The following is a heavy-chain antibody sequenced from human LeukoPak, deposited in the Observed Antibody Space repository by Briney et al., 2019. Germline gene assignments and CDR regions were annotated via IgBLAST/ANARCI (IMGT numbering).Heavy chain of an antibody. V-gene: IGHV2-5*02. CDR1: GFSLSTSGVG. Sequence: SGPTLVNPTQTLTLTCTFSGFSLSTSGVGVGWIRQPPGKALEWLALIYWDDDKRYSPSLKNRLTITKDTSKNQVVLTMTNMDPVDTATYYCVHSRPQHYDFWSRYSRGFDPWGQGILVTVSS. D-gene: IGHD3-3*01. CDR2: IYWDDDK. CDR3: VHSRPQHYDFWSRYSRGFDP. J-gene: IGHJ5*02.